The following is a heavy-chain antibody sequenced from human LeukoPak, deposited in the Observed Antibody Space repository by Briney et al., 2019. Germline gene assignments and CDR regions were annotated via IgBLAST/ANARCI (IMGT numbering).Heavy chain of an antibody. CDR2: ISAYNGNT. V-gene: IGHV1-18*01. D-gene: IGHD2-2*01. CDR1: GYTFTSYG. Sequence: ASVKVSCKASGYTFTSYGISWVRQAPGQGLEWMGWISAYNGNTNYAQKFQGRVTITADESTSTAYMELSSLRSEDTAMYYCATYCSSANCYIWGYYFDSWGQGTLVTVSS. J-gene: IGHJ4*02. CDR3: ATYCSSANCYIWGYYFDS.